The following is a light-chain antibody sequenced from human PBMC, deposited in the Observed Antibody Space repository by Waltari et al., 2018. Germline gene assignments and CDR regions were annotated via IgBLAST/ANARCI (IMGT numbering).Light chain of an antibody. Sequence: DIQMTQSPSSLSASVGDRVTITCRASQSISSSLNWYQQNAGKAPRLLIYAACSWQSGVPSRFSGSGSGTDFTLTISSLQPEDFATYFCQQSYSTPYTFGQGTKLEIK. CDR2: AAC. CDR3: QQSYSTPYT. J-gene: IGKJ2*01. V-gene: IGKV1-39*01. CDR1: QSISSS.